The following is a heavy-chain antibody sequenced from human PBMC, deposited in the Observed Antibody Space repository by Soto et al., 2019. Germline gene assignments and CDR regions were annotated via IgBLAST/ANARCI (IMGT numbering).Heavy chain of an antibody. CDR1: GFTFTSSA. D-gene: IGHD2-2*01. J-gene: IGHJ6*02. CDR2: IVVGSGHT. Sequence: QMQLVQSGPEVKKPGTSVKVSCKTSGFTFTSSAMQWVRQARGQRLEWIGWIVVGSGHTNYAQKFQERVTITRDMSTSTAYMVLSSLRSEDTAVYYCAAASSTSGGYYGMDVWGQGATVTVSS. CDR3: AAASSTSGGYYGMDV. V-gene: IGHV1-58*02.